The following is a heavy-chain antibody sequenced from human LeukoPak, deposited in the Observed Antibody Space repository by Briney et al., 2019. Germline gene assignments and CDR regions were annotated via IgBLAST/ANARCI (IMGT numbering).Heavy chain of an antibody. CDR3: ARDCSSTSCYFDY. Sequence: GGSLRLSCAASGFTFSSYSMNWVRQAPGKGLEWVSSISSSSSYIYYADSVKGRFTISRDNAKNSLYLQMNSLRAEDTAVYYYARDCSSTSCYFDYWGQGTLVTVSS. J-gene: IGHJ4*02. D-gene: IGHD2-2*01. CDR2: ISSSSSYI. CDR1: GFTFSSYS. V-gene: IGHV3-21*01.